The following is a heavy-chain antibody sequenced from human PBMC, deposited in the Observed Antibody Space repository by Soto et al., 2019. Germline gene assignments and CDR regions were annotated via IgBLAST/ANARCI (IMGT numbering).Heavy chain of an antibody. CDR1: GFTFSTYA. Sequence: EVQLLESGGGLVQPGGSLRLSCAASGFTFSTYAMNWVRQAPGKRLEWVSSIIHNGINTYYAASVKGRFTISRDNSKDVLYLQMTSLEADDTAIYSCAKGALVQCNGAGCYQFDSWGQGTMVTVS. D-gene: IGHD2-15*01. V-gene: IGHV3-23*01. CDR2: IIHNGINT. CDR3: AKGALVQCNGAGCYQFDS. J-gene: IGHJ4*02.